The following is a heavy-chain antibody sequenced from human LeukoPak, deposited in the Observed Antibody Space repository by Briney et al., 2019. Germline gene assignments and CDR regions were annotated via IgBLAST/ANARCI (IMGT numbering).Heavy chain of an antibody. CDR1: GFTFSNYG. CDR2: IRYDGNNK. V-gene: IGHV3-30*02. J-gene: IGHJ4*02. CDR3: AKDNPLDY. D-gene: IGHD1-14*01. Sequence: PGGSLGLSCGASGFTFSNYGMLWVRQAPGKGLEWVAFIRYDGNNKLYADSVKGRFTISRDNSKNTLYLHINSLRAEDTAVYYCAKDNPLDYWGQGTLVIVSS.